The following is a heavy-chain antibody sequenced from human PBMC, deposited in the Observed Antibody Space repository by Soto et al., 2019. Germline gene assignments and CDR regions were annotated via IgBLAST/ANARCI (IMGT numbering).Heavy chain of an antibody. J-gene: IGHJ5*02. CDR1: GGTFSTYA. CDR3: ASLGDHYVP. Sequence: QVQLVQSGAEVKNPGSSVKVSCKASGGTFSTYAIGWVRQAPGQGLEWMGSIIPIFGTTNYAPKFQGRVTITADESAGTVYLAMRSLRYEDTAVYYCASLGDHYVPWGQGTLVTVSS. V-gene: IGHV1-69*15. D-gene: IGHD3-16*01. CDR2: IIPIFGTT.